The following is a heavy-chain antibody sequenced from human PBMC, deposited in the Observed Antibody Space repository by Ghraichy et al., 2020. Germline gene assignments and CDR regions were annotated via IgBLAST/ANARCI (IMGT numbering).Heavy chain of an antibody. CDR1: GFTFSSFS. D-gene: IGHD2-15*01. Sequence: GGSLRLSCAASGFTFSSFSMNWVRQAPGKGLEWVSYISRNSSTIYYADSVKGRFTISRDNDKISLYLQMNSLRDEDTAVFYCANKGGYCSGCRCLAARMNAWGKGTTSTFSS. V-gene: IGHV3-48*02. J-gene: IGHJ6*04. CDR3: ANKGGYCSGCRCLAARMNA. CDR2: ISRNSSTI.